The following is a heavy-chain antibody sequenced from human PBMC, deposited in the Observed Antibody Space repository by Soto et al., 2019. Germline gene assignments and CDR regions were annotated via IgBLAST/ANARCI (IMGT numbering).Heavy chain of an antibody. CDR2: IYHSGST. Sequence: QLQLQESGSGLVKPSQTLSLTCAVSGGSISSGGYSWSWIRQPPGKGLEWIGYIYHSGSTYYNPSLESRVTISVARSMNQFSLKLSSVTAADTAVYYCAAGGGLPRYYWGQGTLVTVSS. J-gene: IGHJ4*02. D-gene: IGHD5-12*01. V-gene: IGHV4-30-2*01. CDR1: GGSISSGGYS. CDR3: AAGGGLPRYY.